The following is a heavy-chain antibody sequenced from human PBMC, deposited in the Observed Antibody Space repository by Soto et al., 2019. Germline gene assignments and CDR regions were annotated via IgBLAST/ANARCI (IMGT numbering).Heavy chain of an antibody. CDR1: GFTFSSYD. D-gene: IGHD1-26*01. CDR2: ISGSGGST. J-gene: IGHJ4*02. Sequence: GGSLRLSCAASGFTFSSYDMNWVRQAPGKGLEWVLGISGSGGSTYYVDSVKGRFTISRDNSKNTLYLRMNNLRAEDTAVYYCAKANRYSGSYFNYWGQGTLVTVSS. V-gene: IGHV3-23*01. CDR3: AKANRYSGSYFNY.